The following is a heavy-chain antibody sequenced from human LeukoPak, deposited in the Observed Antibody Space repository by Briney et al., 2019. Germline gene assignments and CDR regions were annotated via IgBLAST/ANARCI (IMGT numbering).Heavy chain of an antibody. CDR1: GFTFSSYG. J-gene: IGHJ4*02. CDR2: ISGSGGST. CDR3: AKHGENYYDSSGYSVYYFDY. Sequence: PGGTLRLSCAASGFTFSSYGMSWVRQAPGKGLEWVSAISGSGGSTYYADSVKGRFTISRDNSKNTLYLQMNSLRAVDTAVYYCAKHGENYYDSSGYSVYYFDYWGQGTLVTVSS. V-gene: IGHV3-23*01. D-gene: IGHD3-22*01.